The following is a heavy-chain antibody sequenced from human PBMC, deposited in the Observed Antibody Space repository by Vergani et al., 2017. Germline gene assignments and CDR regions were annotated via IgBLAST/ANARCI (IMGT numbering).Heavy chain of an antibody. D-gene: IGHD3-22*01. V-gene: IGHV1-46*01. Sequence: QVQLVPSGAEVKKPGASVKVSCKASGYTFTSYYMHWVRQAPGQGLEWMGIINPSGGSTSYAQKFQGRVTMTRDTSTSTVYMELSSLRSEDTAVYYCARDLLYYYDSSGHFDYWGQGTLVTVSS. CDR1: GYTFTSYY. J-gene: IGHJ4*02. CDR3: ARDLLYYYDSSGHFDY. CDR2: INPSGGST.